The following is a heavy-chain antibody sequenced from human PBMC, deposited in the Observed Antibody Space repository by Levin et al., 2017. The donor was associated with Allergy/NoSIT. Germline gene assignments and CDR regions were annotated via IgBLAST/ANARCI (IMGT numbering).Heavy chain of an antibody. D-gene: IGHD3-16*01. CDR2: ISYDGSNK. CDR3: AKVYGDYVWGSRIDY. J-gene: IGHJ4*02. V-gene: IGHV3-30*18. CDR1: GFTFSSYG. Sequence: GESLKISCAASGFTFSSYGMHWVRQAPGKGLEWVAVISYDGSNKYYADSVKGRFTISRDNSKNTLYLQMNSLRAEDTAVYYCAKVYGDYVWGSRIDYWGQGTLVTVSS.